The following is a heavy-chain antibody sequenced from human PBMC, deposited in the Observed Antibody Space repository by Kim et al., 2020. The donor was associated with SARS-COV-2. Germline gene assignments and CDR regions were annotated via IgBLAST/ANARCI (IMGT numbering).Heavy chain of an antibody. D-gene: IGHD1-26*01. V-gene: IGHV5-51*01. CDR2: IYPGDSDT. Sequence: GESLKISCKGSGYSFTSYWIGWVRQMPGKGLEWMGIIYPGDSDTRYSPSFQGQVTISADKSISTAYLQWSSLKASDTAMYYCARWRVGANNPYYFDYWGQGTVVTVSS. CDR1: GYSFTSYW. CDR3: ARWRVGANNPYYFDY. J-gene: IGHJ4*02.